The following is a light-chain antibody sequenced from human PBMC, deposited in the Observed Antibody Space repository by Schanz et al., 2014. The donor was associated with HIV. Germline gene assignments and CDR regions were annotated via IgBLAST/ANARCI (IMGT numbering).Light chain of an antibody. CDR2: EVN. CDR1: SRDIGSYNF. CDR3: SSFAGNNKLL. J-gene: IGLJ2*01. Sequence: QSALTQPRSVSGSPGQSVTISCTGTSRDIGSYNFVSWYQHHPAEPPKLIIYEVNKRPSGVPNRFSGSKSGNTASLTVSGLQADDEADYYCSSFAGNNKLLFGGGTKLTVL. V-gene: IGLV2-8*01.